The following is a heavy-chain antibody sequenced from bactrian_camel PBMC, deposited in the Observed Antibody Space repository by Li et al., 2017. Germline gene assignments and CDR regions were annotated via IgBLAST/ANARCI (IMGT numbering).Heavy chain of an antibody. CDR2: IYFGGGST. Sequence: HVQLVESGGGSVQAGGSLRLSCAASGYTYKNNCMGWFRQAPGSEREGVAAIYFGGGSTYYADSMKGRFTISQDGAENTVSLQMNDLKPEDTATYYCAAERACPNPRRTRVGGVALYTYTGQGTQVTVS. D-gene: IGHD7*01. J-gene: IGHJ4*01. V-gene: IGHV3-3*01. CDR1: GYTYKNNC.